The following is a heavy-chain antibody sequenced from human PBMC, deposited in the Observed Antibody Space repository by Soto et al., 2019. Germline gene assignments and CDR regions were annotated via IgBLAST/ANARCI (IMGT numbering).Heavy chain of an antibody. J-gene: IGHJ4*02. D-gene: IGHD1-26*01. Sequence: EGQLLESGGGLVQPGGSLRLSCAASGFTFSSYAMSWVRQAPGKGQEWVSAISGSGGSTYYADSVKGRFTISRDNSKNTLYLQMNSLRAEVTAVYYCAKDAAEGRSQTRNPSHTPGDFDYWGQGTLVTVSS. CDR3: AKDAAEGRSQTRNPSHTPGDFDY. CDR2: ISGSGGST. CDR1: GFTFSSYA. V-gene: IGHV3-23*01.